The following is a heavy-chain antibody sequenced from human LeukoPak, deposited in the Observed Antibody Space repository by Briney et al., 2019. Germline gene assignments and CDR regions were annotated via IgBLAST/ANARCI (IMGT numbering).Heavy chain of an antibody. CDR1: GGSISSYY. D-gene: IGHD2-15*01. Sequence: KSSETLSLTCTVSGGSISSYYWSWIRQPPGKGLEWIGYIYYSGGTNYNPSLKSRVTISVDTSKNQFSLKLSSVTAADTAVYYCARDRWSYDYWGQGTLVTVSS. J-gene: IGHJ4*02. V-gene: IGHV4-59*01. CDR3: ARDRWSYDY. CDR2: IYYSGGT.